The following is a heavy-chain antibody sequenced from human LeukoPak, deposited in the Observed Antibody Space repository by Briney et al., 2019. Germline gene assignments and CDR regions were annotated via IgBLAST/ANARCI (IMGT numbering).Heavy chain of an antibody. V-gene: IGHV3-30*03. J-gene: IGHJ4*02. CDR3: ARSDIVATIADY. Sequence: GGSLRLSCAASGFTFSSYGMHGVRQAPGKGLEWVAVISYDGSNKYYADSVKGRFTISRDNSKNSLYLQMNSLRAEDTAVYYCARSDIVATIADYWGQGTLVTVSS. D-gene: IGHD5-12*01. CDR1: GFTFSSYG. CDR2: ISYDGSNK.